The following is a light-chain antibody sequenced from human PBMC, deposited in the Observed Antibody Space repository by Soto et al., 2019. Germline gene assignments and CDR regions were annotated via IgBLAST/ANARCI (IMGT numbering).Light chain of an antibody. CDR1: QRFTNTF. V-gene: IGKV3-20*01. CDR3: QQYITLPHT. CDR2: GIS. Sequence: ENVWTQSPGTLSLSTEDRATLSCRASQRFTNTFFARYQQKPGQEPMHLIYGISRKAPGTPDRFSGSGSGTDFTLTISRLEPEDFVVYYCQQYITLPHTFGQGTKLEVK. J-gene: IGKJ2*01.